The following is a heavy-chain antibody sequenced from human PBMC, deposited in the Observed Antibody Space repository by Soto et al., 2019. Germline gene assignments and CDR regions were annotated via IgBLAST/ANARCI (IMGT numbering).Heavy chain of an antibody. D-gene: IGHD3-22*01. J-gene: IGHJ4*02. V-gene: IGHV4-59*01. CDR2: IYYSGST. CDR3: GRDGAMDYESSGYYYFDY. Sequence: SETLSLTCTVSGGSISSYYWSWIRQPPGKGLEWIGYIYYSGSTNYNPSLKSRVTISVDTAKNQFSLKLSSVTAADTAVYSCGRDGAMDYESSGYYYFDYWGQGTLVTVSS. CDR1: GGSISSYY.